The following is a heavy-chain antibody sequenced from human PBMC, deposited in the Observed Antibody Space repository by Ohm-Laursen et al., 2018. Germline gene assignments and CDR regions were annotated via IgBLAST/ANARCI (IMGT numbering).Heavy chain of an antibody. CDR1: GYIFSSYG. CDR3: AKMAGKGIPAAGTDY. V-gene: IGHV1-18*01. CDR2: ISAYNSNA. D-gene: IGHD6-13*01. Sequence: SVKVSCKAFGYIFSSYGINWVRQAPGQGLEWMGWISAYNSNANYAQNLQGRVTMTTDTSTSTAYMELRSLRSDDTAVYYCAKMAGKGIPAAGTDYWGQGTLVTVSS. J-gene: IGHJ4*02.